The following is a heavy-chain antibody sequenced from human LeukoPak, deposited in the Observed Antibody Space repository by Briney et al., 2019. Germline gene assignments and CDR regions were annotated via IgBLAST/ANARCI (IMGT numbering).Heavy chain of an antibody. V-gene: IGHV3-74*01. CDR2: INSDGSST. Sequence: QPGGSLRLSCAASGFTFSSYWMHWVRQAPGKGLVWVSRINSDGSSTSYADSVKGRFTISRDNVKNTLYLQMNSLRAEDTAVYYCASWKDGNWFDPWGQGTLVTVSS. D-gene: IGHD1-1*01. CDR3: ASWKDGNWFDP. CDR1: GFTFSSYW. J-gene: IGHJ5*02.